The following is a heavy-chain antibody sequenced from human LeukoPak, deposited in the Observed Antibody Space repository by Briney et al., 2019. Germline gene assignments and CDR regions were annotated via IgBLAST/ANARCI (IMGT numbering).Heavy chain of an antibody. D-gene: IGHD2-15*01. V-gene: IGHV4-61*02. CDR3: ARDCSGGSCYSYYFDY. CDR1: GGSISSGSYY. CDR2: IYTSGST. Sequence: SETLSLTCTVSGGSISSGSYYWSWIRQPAGKGLEWIGRIYTSGSTNYNPSLKSRVTISVDTSKNQFSLKLSSVTAADTAVYYCARDCSGGSCYSYYFDYWGQGTLVTVSS. J-gene: IGHJ4*02.